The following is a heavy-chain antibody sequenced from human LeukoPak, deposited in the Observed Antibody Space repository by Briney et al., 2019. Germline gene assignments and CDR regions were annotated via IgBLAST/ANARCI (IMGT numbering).Heavy chain of an antibody. CDR1: GGTFSSYA. D-gene: IGHD3-3*01. Sequence: SVKVSCKASGGTFSSYAISWVRQAPGQGLEWMGGIIPIFGTANYAQKFQGRVTITADESTSTAYMELSSLRSEDTAVYYCAQDDFWSGSSSSQHDYWGQGTLVTVSS. CDR3: AQDDFWSGSSSSQHDY. J-gene: IGHJ4*02. V-gene: IGHV1-69*13. CDR2: IIPIFGTA.